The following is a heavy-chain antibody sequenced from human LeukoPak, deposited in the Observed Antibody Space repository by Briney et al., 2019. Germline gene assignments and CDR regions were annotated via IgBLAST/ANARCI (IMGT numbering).Heavy chain of an antibody. J-gene: IGHJ4*02. D-gene: IGHD2-2*01. CDR1: GFTFSGYW. Sequence: GGSLRLSCAASGFTFSGYWMHWVRQAPGKGLVWVSRINTDGSTTTYAESVTGRFTISRDNAKNTLHLQMNSLRAEDTAVYYCARGGRMEPAASVDWGQGTLVTVSS. V-gene: IGHV3-74*03. CDR3: ARGGRMEPAASVD. CDR2: INTDGSTT.